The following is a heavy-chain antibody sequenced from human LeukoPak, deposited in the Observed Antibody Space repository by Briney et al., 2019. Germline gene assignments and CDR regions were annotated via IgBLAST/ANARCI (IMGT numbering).Heavy chain of an antibody. D-gene: IGHD4-17*01. CDR1: GFTFSSYA. J-gene: IGHJ4*02. CDR3: AKGLDYGDYGIDY. V-gene: IGHV3-23*01. CDR2: ISGSGSST. Sequence: GGSPRLSCAASGFTFSSYAMSWVRQAPGKGLEWVSAISGSGSSTYYADSVMGRFTISRDNSKNTLYLQMNSLRAEDTAVYYCAKGLDYGDYGIDYWGQGTLVTVSS.